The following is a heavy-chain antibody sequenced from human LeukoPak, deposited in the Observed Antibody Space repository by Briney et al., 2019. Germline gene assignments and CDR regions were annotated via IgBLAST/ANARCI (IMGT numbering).Heavy chain of an antibody. D-gene: IGHD3-10*01. J-gene: IGHJ4*02. CDR2: INPNSGGT. V-gene: IGHV1-2*02. CDR3: ARAVGITMVRGALSLGY. Sequence: GASVKVSCKASGYTFTGYYLHWVRQAPGQGLEWMGWINPNSGGTNYAQRFQGRVTMTRDTSISTAYMELSRLRSDDTAVYYCARAVGITMVRGALSLGYWGQGTLVTVSS. CDR1: GYTFTGYY.